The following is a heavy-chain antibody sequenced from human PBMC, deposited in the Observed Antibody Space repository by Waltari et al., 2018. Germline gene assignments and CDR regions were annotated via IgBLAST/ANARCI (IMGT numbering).Heavy chain of an antibody. V-gene: IGHV3-9*01. CDR3: AKVGYCSGGSCWGYYFDY. J-gene: IGHJ4*02. Sequence: EVQLVESGGGLVQPGRSLRLSCAASGFTFDDYAMHWVRQAPGKGLEWVSGIRWNSGSIGYADSVKGRFTIARDNAKNALYLQMNSLRAEDTALYYCAKVGYCSGGSCWGYYFDYWGQGTLVTVSS. D-gene: IGHD2-15*01. CDR2: IRWNSGSI. CDR1: GFTFDDYA.